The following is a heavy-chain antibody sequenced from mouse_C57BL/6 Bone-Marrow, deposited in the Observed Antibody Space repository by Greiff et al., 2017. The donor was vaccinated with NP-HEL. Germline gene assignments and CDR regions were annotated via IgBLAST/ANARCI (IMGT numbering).Heavy chain of an antibody. V-gene: IGHV7-1*01. CDR3: ARDATTVSY. Sequence: EVQGVESGGGLVQSGRSLRLSCATSGFTFSDFYMEWVRQAPGKGLEWIAASRNKANDYTTEYSASVKGRFIVSRDTSQSILYLQMNALRAEDTAIYYCARDATTVSYWGQGTLVTVSA. CDR1: GFTFSDFY. D-gene: IGHD1-1*01. CDR2: SRNKANDYTT. J-gene: IGHJ3*01.